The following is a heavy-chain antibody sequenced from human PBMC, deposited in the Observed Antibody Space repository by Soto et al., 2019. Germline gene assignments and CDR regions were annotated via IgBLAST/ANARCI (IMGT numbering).Heavy chain of an antibody. V-gene: IGHV1-69*13. D-gene: IGHD3-10*01. Sequence: ASVKVSCKTSGYTFTDYGISWVRQAPGQGLEWMGGIIPIFGTANYAQKFQGRVTITADESTSTAYMELSSLRSEDTAVYYCASTARIWFGELQLNYFDYWGQGTLVTVSS. J-gene: IGHJ4*02. CDR1: GYTFTDYG. CDR3: ASTARIWFGELQLNYFDY. CDR2: IIPIFGTA.